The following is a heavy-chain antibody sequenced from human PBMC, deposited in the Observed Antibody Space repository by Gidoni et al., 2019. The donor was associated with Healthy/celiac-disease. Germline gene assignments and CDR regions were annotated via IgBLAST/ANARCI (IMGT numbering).Heavy chain of an antibody. CDR3: ARSSTHLDWFDP. D-gene: IGHD3-3*02. CDR1: GYSISSGYY. CDR2: IYHSGST. V-gene: IGHV4-38-2*02. Sequence: QVQLQESGPGLVKPSETLSLTCTVPGYSISSGYYWGWIRQPPGKGLGWIGSIYHSGSTYYNPSLKSRVTISVDTSKNQFSLKLSSVTAADTAVYYCARSSTHLDWFDPWGQGTLVTVSS. J-gene: IGHJ5*02.